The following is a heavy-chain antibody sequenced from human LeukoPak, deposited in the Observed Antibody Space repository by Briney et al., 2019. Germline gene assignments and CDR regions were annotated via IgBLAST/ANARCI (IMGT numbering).Heavy chain of an antibody. V-gene: IGHV3-21*01. D-gene: IGHD6-19*01. J-gene: IGHJ4*02. CDR1: GFTFRSYS. CDR3: ARVSSGWCFDY. CDR2: IDPSSTYI. Sequence: GGSLRLSCAASGFTFRSYSMNWVRQAPGKGLEWVSAIDPSSTYIYYADSVKGRFTISRDNAKNSLYLQMNSLRAEDTAAYYCARVSSGWCFDYWGQGTLVTVSS.